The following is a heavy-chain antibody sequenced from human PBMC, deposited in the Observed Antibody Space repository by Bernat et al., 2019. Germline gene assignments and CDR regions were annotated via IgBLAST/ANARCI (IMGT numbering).Heavy chain of an antibody. Sequence: QVQLQESGPGLVKPSETLSLTCTVSGGSISSYYWSWIRQPPGKGLDWIGYVYHTGSTNYNPSLKSRVTMSVDTSKNQFYLNLTSVTAADTAVYYCARSPTMVTFPRFDYWGQGTLVTVSS. D-gene: IGHD5-18*01. CDR3: ARSPTMVTFPRFDY. CDR2: VYHTGST. V-gene: IGHV4-59*01. CDR1: GGSISSYY. J-gene: IGHJ4*02.